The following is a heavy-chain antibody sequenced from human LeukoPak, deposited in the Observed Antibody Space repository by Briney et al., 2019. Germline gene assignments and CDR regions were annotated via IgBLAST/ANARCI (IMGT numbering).Heavy chain of an antibody. CDR1: GYTFTSYY. CDR2: INPSGGST. J-gene: IGHJ6*03. CDR3: ATLGGYCSSTSCYRTYYYYYYMDV. Sequence: ASVKVSCTASGYTFTSYYMHWVRQAPGQGLEWMGIINPSGGSTSYAQKFQGRVTMTRDTSISTAYMELSRLRSDDTAVYYCATLGGYCSSTSCYRTYYYYYYMDVWGKGTTVTVSS. V-gene: IGHV1-46*01. D-gene: IGHD2-2*01.